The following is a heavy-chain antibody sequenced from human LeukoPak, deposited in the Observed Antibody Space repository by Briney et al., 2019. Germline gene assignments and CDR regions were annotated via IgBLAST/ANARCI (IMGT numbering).Heavy chain of an antibody. CDR3: AKDGNYNYGQTFDY. V-gene: IGHV4-59*01. Sequence: SETLSLTCTVSGGSISSYYWSWIRQPPGKGLEWIGYIYYSGSTNYNPSLKSRVTISVDTSKNQFSLKLSSVTAADTAVYYCAKDGNYNYGQTFDYWGQGTLVTVSS. J-gene: IGHJ4*02. D-gene: IGHD5-18*01. CDR2: IYYSGST. CDR1: GGSISSYY.